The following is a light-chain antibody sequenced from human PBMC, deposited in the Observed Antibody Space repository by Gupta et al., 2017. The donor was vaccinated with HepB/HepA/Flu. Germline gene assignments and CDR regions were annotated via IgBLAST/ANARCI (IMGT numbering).Light chain of an antibody. Sequence: DIQMTQSPSSLSASVGDRVTITCRASQSISSYLNWYHQKPGKAPKLLIYAASRVKSGVPSRFSGSGSGTDFTLTISRLQPEDFATYYCQQRDSTLWTFGQGTKVEIK. CDR3: QQRDSTLWT. CDR2: AAS. CDR1: QSISSY. V-gene: IGKV1-39*01. J-gene: IGKJ1*01.